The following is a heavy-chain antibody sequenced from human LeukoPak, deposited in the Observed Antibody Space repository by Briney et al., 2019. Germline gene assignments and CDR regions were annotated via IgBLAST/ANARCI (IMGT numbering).Heavy chain of an antibody. Sequence: SGGSLRLSCAASGFTFSSYWMSWVRQAPGKGLEWVSGINWNGGNTGYADSVKGRFTISRDNVKNSLYLQMNSLRAEDTALYYCARAPGVRYYYYMDVWGKGTTVTVSS. D-gene: IGHD2-8*01. J-gene: IGHJ6*03. CDR3: ARAPGVRYYYYMDV. V-gene: IGHV3-20*04. CDR1: GFTFSSYW. CDR2: INWNGGNT.